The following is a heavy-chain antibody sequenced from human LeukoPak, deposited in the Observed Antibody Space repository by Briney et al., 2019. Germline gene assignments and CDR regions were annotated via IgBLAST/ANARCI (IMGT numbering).Heavy chain of an antibody. J-gene: IGHJ4*02. CDR1: GFTFSSYG. V-gene: IGHV3-30*18. CDR2: ISDDGSSK. Sequence: GGSLRLSCEASGFTFSSYGMHWVRQAPGKGLQWVAVISDDGSSKYYADSVKGRFIISRDNSKNTLYLQMNSLRAEDTAVYYCAKRTTAFTPLDYWGQGTLVTVSS. D-gene: IGHD1-7*01. CDR3: AKRTTAFTPLDY.